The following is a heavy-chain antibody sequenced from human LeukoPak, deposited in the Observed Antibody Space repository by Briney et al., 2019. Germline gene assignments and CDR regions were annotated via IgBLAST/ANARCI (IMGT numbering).Heavy chain of an antibody. D-gene: IGHD3-22*01. CDR2: ISGSGGST. CDR1: GFTFSSYA. V-gene: IGHV3-23*01. Sequence: GGSLRLSCAASGFTFSSYAMSWVRQAPGKGLEWVSAISGSGGSTYYADSVKGRFTISRDNSKNTLYLQMNSLRAEDTPVYYRAKDPLLTYYYDSSGYPPRDYWGQGTLVTVSS. J-gene: IGHJ4*02. CDR3: AKDPLLTYYYDSSGYPPRDY.